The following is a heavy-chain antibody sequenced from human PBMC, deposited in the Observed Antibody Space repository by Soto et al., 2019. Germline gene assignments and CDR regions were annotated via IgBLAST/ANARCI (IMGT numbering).Heavy chain of an antibody. CDR1: GYTFTSYD. Sequence: ASVKVSCKASGYTFTSYDINWVRQATGQGLEWMGWMNPNSGNTGYAQKFQGRVTMTRNTSISTAYMELSSLRSEDTAVYYCARGWPGWLRPKEFVEGDYFDYWGQGTLVTVSS. CDR3: ARGWPGWLRPKEFVEGDYFDY. V-gene: IGHV1-8*01. CDR2: MNPNSGNT. J-gene: IGHJ4*02. D-gene: IGHD5-12*01.